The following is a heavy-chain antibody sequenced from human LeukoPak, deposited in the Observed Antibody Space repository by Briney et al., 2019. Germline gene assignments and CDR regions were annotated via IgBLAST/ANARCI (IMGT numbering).Heavy chain of an antibody. V-gene: IGHV1-69*01. CDR1: GGTFSSYA. CDR3: ARDLVGNTAH. CDR2: IIPIFGTA. D-gene: IGHD5-18*01. J-gene: IGHJ4*02. Sequence: ASVKVSCKASGGTFSSYAISWVRQAPGQGLEWMGGIIPIFGTANYAQKFQGRVTITADESTSTAYMELSSLRSEDTAVYYCARDLVGNTAHWGQGTLVTVSS.